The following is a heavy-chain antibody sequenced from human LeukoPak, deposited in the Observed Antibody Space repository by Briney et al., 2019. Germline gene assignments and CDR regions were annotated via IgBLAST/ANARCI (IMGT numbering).Heavy chain of an antibody. J-gene: IGHJ5*02. CDR2: INPNSGGT. V-gene: IGHV1-2*02. Sequence: ASVKVSCKAYGYTFTGYYMHWVRQAPGQGLEWMGWINPNSGGTNYAQKFQGRVTMTRDTSISTAYMELSRLRSDDTAVYYCAREPLGYCSGGSCYRYNWFDPWGQGTLVTVSS. D-gene: IGHD2-15*01. CDR1: GYTFTGYY. CDR3: AREPLGYCSGGSCYRYNWFDP.